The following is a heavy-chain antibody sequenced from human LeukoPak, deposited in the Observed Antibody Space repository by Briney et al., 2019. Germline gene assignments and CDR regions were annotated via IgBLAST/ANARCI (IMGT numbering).Heavy chain of an antibody. CDR3: ARQIVGATGLDY. V-gene: IGHV3-48*03. J-gene: IGHJ4*02. Sequence: GGSLGLSCAASGYTFSSYEMKWVRQAPGKGLEWVSYISSSGRTVYYADSVKGRFTISRDNAKDSLYLQMNSLRAEDTAVYYCARQIVGATGLDYWGQGTLVTVSS. CDR2: ISSSGRTV. D-gene: IGHD1-26*01. CDR1: GYTFSSYE.